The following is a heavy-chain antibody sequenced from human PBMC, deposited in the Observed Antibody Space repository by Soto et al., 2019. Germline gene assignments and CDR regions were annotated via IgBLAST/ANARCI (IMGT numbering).Heavy chain of an antibody. CDR3: ARLREAAAGLYYLDY. V-gene: IGHV5-51*01. CDR2: IYPGDSDT. D-gene: IGHD6-13*01. Sequence: ESLKLSCKGSGYSFTSYWIGWVRQMPGKGLEWMGIIYPGDSDTRYSPSFQGQVTISGAKSISTAYLQWSSLKASDTAMYYCARLREAAAGLYYLDYWGQGTLVTVS. CDR1: GYSFTSYW. J-gene: IGHJ4*02.